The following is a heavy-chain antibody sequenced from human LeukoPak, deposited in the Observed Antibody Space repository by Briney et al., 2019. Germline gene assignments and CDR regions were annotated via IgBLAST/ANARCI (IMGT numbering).Heavy chain of an antibody. Sequence: GGSLRLSCAASGFTVNSYYITWVRQAPGKGLEWVSLIYSAGGTYYADPVKGRFTISRDNFENTLYLQMNSLRAEDTAVYYCGRARRSLSGPVWGKGTTVTVSS. CDR1: GFTVNSYY. CDR2: IYSAGGT. D-gene: IGHD2-8*02. V-gene: IGHV3-53*01. CDR3: GRARRSLSGPV. J-gene: IGHJ6*04.